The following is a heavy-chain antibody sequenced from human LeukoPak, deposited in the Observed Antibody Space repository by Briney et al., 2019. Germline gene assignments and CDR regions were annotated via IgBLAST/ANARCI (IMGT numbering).Heavy chain of an antibody. CDR3: AKGHSNSRKGRFDY. CDR2: IDDSGVKT. J-gene: IGHJ4*02. CDR1: KFIFSNYA. Sequence: PGGSLRLSCAVSKFIFSNYAMTWVRQAPGKGLEWVSSIDDSGVKTYHADSVQGRFTISRDNSKNTLYLQVTRLRAEDTALYYCAKGHSNSRKGRFDYWGQGIVVTVSS. V-gene: IGHV3-23*01. D-gene: IGHD6-13*01.